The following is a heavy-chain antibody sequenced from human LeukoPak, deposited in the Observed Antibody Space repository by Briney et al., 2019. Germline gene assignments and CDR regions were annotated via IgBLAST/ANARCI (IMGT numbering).Heavy chain of an antibody. CDR2: ISVSTGNT. D-gene: IGHD3-22*01. CDR3: VRDLGDDKSGVGYFDY. V-gene: IGHV1-18*01. Sequence: ASVKVSCEASGYTFTTYGLSWVRQAPGQGLEWMGWISVSTGNTRYAQKVQGRVTMTTDTSTSTAYMEVTNLRSDDTAVCYRVRDLGDDKSGVGYFDYWGQGTLVTVSS. CDR1: GYTFTTYG. J-gene: IGHJ4*02.